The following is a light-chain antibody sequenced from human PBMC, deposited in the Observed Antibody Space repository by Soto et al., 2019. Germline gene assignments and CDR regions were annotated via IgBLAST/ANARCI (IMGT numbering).Light chain of an antibody. Sequence: EIVLTQSPATLSLSPGERATLSCRASQSVSSYLAWYQQKPDQAPRLLIYDASNRATGIPARFSGSGYGTDFTLTISSLEPEDFAVYYCQQRSNWPPRTFGQGTKLEIK. CDR3: QQRSNWPPRT. V-gene: IGKV3-11*01. CDR2: DAS. J-gene: IGKJ2*01. CDR1: QSVSSY.